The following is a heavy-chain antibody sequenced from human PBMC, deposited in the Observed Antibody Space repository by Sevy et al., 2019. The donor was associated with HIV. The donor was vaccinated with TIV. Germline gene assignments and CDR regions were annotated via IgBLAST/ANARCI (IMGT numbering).Heavy chain of an antibody. CDR3: AGENAWGRGYS. J-gene: IGHJ4*02. D-gene: IGHD1-26*01. V-gene: IGHV4-59*08. CDR2: IYYNGHI. Sequence: ETLSLTCTVSGGSITSLYWNWIRQPPGKGLEWIANIYYNGHINYNPSLKSRVTLSLDTSKNQFSLRLSSVTAADTAMYYCAGENAWGRGYSWGQGALVTVSS. CDR1: GGSITSLY.